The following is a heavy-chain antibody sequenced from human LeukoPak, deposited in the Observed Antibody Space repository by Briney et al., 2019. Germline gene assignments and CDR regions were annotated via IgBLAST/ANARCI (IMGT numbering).Heavy chain of an antibody. V-gene: IGHV1-69-2*01. CDR1: GYTFTDYY. J-gene: IGHJ4*02. D-gene: IGHD6-13*01. CDR2: VDPEDGET. CDR3: ARDQWSSSSQRNIDY. Sequence: GASVKVSCKASGYTFTDYYMHWVQQAPGKGLEWMGRVDPEDGETIYAEKFQGRVTVTADTSTDTAYMELSSLRSEDTAVYYCARDQWSSSSQRNIDYWGQGTLVTVSS.